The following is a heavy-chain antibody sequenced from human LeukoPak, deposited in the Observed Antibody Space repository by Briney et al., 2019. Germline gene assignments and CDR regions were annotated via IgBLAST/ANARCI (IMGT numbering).Heavy chain of an antibody. CDR1: GYTFTSYG. V-gene: IGHV1-18*01. CDR2: ISAYNGNT. Sequence: ASVKVSCKASGYTFTSYGISWVRQAPGQGLEWMGWISAYNGNTNYAQKLQGRVTMTTDTSTSTAYMELRSLRSEDTAVYYCARSEAPYDSSGQGDAFDIWGQGTMVTVSS. J-gene: IGHJ3*02. CDR3: ARSEAPYDSSGQGDAFDI. D-gene: IGHD3-22*01.